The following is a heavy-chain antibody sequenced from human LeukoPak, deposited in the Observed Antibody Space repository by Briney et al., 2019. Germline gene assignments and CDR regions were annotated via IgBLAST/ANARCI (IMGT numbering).Heavy chain of an antibody. CDR2: INPNSGGT. D-gene: IGHD4-23*01. CDR1: GYTFTGYY. V-gene: IGHV1-2*02. CDR3: ARGLYGGTSATFDY. Sequence: ASVKVSCKASGYTFTGYYMHWVRQAPGQGLEWMGWINPNSGGTNYAQKFQGRVTMTSDTSISTAYMELSRLRSDNTAVYYCARGLYGGTSATFDYWGQGTLVTVSS. J-gene: IGHJ4*02.